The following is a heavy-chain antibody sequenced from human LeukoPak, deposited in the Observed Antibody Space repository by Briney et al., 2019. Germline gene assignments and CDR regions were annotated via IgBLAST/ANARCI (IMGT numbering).Heavy chain of an antibody. D-gene: IGHD3-10*02. V-gene: IGHV3-48*03. J-gene: IGHJ6*04. CDR1: GFTFSDYE. CDR3: AELGITMIGGV. CDR2: ISSSASII. Sequence: QSGGSLRLSCAASGFTFSDYEMNWVRQAPGKGLEWVSYISSSASIIYYSDSVKGRFTISRDNAKNSLYLQMNSLRAEDTAVYYCAELGITMIGGVWGKGTTVTISS.